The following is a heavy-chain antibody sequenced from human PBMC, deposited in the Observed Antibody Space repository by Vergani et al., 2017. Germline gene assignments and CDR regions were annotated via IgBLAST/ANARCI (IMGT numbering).Heavy chain of an antibody. D-gene: IGHD5-24*01. CDR3: ARGGGRWLHLFDY. Sequence: QLHLQESGPGLVKPSETLSLTCTVSGGSITSSSYYWGWIRQPPGKGLEWIGNIYHSGGAYYNPSLKGRVTISVDTSKNQFSLEVTSVTAADTAVYYCARGGGRWLHLFDYWGQGTLVTVSS. J-gene: IGHJ4*02. V-gene: IGHV4-39*01. CDR1: GGSITSSSYY. CDR2: IYHSGGA.